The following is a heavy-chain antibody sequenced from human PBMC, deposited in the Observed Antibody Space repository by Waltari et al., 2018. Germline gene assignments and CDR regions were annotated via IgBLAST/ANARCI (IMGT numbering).Heavy chain of an antibody. CDR1: GSSFSSSW. CDR3: SRSLDF. V-gene: IGHV3-7*01. CDR2: INQDGGEK. Sequence: EVQLVESGGALVQHGGSLRPSCVGSGSSFSSSWMDWVRPAPGKGLEWVDNINQDGGEKYYLDSVKGRFTISRDNAKNSMYLEMNSLRSDDTAVYFCSRSLDFWGRGTMVTVSS. J-gene: IGHJ3*01.